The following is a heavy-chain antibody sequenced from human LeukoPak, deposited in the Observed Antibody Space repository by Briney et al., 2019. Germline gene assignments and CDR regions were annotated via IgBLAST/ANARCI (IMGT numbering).Heavy chain of an antibody. Sequence: PGGSLRLSCAASGFTFSSYAMSWVRQAPGKGLEWVSAISGSGGSTYYADSVKGRFTISRDNSKNTLYLQMNSLRAEDTAVYYCAKDGGGDILTGHDAFDIWGQGTMVTVSS. D-gene: IGHD3-9*01. V-gene: IGHV3-23*01. CDR1: GFTFSSYA. CDR3: AKDGGGDILTGHDAFDI. CDR2: ISGSGGST. J-gene: IGHJ3*02.